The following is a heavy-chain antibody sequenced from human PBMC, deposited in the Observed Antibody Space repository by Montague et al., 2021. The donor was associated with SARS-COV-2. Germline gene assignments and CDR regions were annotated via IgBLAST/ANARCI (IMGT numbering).Heavy chain of an antibody. V-gene: IGHV3-9*01. J-gene: IGHJ4*02. CDR3: AKALSGRRRFLTGYYGPGY. Sequence: SLRLSCAASGLTVAGYSGEERKRTRGNGRDGSTANGGNSVRNKDXXKCRFTISRDNAKNPLYLQMNSLRAEDTALYYCAKALSGRRRFLTGYYGPGYWGQGTMVTVSS. CDR1: GLTVAGYS. D-gene: IGHD3-9*01. CDR2: NGGNSVR.